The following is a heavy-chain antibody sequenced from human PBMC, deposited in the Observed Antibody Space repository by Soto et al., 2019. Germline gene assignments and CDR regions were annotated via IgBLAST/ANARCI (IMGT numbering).Heavy chain of an antibody. J-gene: IGHJ4*02. V-gene: IGHV4-39*07. CDR2: IYYSGST. CDR3: ARDELFGSVDY. Sequence: PSETLSLTCTVSGGSISSSSYYWGWIRQPPGKGLEWVGSIYYSGSTYYNPSLKSRVTISVDTSKNQFSLKLSSVTAADTAVYYCARDELFGSVDYWGQGTLVTVSS. D-gene: IGHD2-15*01. CDR1: GGSISSSSYY.